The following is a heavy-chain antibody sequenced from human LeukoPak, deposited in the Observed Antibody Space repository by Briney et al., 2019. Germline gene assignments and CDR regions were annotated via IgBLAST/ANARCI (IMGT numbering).Heavy chain of an antibody. Sequence: GGSLRLSCAASGFIVNSKYMSWIRQAPGKELEWVSVMYSGGTAFYADSVRGRFTISRDNSKNTLYLQMNRLKVEDTAVYYCARSIPGPHCGGGGCPPTLTPFDLWGQGTLVSVSS. J-gene: IGHJ4*02. CDR2: MYSGGTA. V-gene: IGHV3-53*01. D-gene: IGHD2-15*01. CDR1: GFIVNSKY. CDR3: ARSIPGPHCGGGGCPPTLTPFDL.